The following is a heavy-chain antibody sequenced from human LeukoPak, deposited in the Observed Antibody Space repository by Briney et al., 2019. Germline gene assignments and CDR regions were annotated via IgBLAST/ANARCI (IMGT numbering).Heavy chain of an antibody. CDR1: GFTFSSYW. CDR2: IASDGSST. Sequence: PGGSLRLSCAASGFTFSSYWMNWVRQAPGKGLVWVSRIASDGSSTTYADSVKGRFTISRDNAKNTLYLEMNSLRAEDMAVYYCAIGVVITTAFDNWGQGTLVTVSS. V-gene: IGHV3-74*01. J-gene: IGHJ4*02. CDR3: AIGVVITTAFDN. D-gene: IGHD3-22*01.